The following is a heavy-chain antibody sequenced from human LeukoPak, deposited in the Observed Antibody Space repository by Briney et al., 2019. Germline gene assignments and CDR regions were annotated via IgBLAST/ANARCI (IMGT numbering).Heavy chain of an antibody. CDR3: ASKTWFEEYSYGNFDY. J-gene: IGHJ4*02. D-gene: IGHD5-18*01. CDR2: INHSGST. CDR1: GGSFSGYY. Sequence: PSETLSLTCAVYGGSFSGYYWSWIRQPPGKGLEWIGEINHSGSTNYNPSLKSRVTISVDTSKNQFSLKLSSVTAADTAVYYCASKTWFEEYSYGNFDYWGQGTLVSVSS. V-gene: IGHV4-34*01.